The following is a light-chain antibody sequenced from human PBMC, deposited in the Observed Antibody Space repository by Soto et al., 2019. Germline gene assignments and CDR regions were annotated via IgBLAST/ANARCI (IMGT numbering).Light chain of an antibody. J-gene: IGKJ3*01. CDR1: QSVSSSY. Sequence: EIVLTQSPGTLSLSPGERATLSCRASQSVSSSYLAWYQQKPGQAPRLLIYGASSRATGIPDRFSGSGSGTDFALTISRLEPEVFAVYCCQQYDSSPFTFGPGTKVYIK. CDR2: GAS. CDR3: QQYDSSPFT. V-gene: IGKV3-20*01.